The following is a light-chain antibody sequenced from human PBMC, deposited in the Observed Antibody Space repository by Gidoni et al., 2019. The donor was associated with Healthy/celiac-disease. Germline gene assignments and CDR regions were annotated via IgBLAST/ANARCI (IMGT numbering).Light chain of an antibody. CDR2: AAS. CDR1: QGISNY. J-gene: IGKJ1*01. Sequence: DIQMTHSPSPLSASVGDRVTITCGASQGISNYLAWYQQKPGKVPKLLINAASTLQSGVPSRFSGSGSGTDFTLTISSLQPEDVATYYCQKYNSAPRTFXXXTKVEIK. CDR3: QKYNSAPRT. V-gene: IGKV1-27*01.